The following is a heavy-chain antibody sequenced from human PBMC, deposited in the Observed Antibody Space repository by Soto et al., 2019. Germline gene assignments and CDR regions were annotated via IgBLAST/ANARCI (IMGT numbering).Heavy chain of an antibody. J-gene: IGHJ6*03. Sequence: EVQLLESGGGLVQPGGSLRLSCAASGFTFSSYAMSWVRQAPGKGLEWVSAISGSGGSTYYADSVKGRFTISRDNSKNTLYLQMNSLRAEDTAVYYCAKVQEGIAALSEYYYMDVWGKGTTVTVSS. CDR3: AKVQEGIAALSEYYYMDV. V-gene: IGHV3-23*01. CDR1: GFTFSSYA. CDR2: ISGSGGST. D-gene: IGHD6-13*01.